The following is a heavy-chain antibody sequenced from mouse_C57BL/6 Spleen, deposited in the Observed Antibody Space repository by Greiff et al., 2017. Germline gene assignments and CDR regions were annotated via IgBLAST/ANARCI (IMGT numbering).Heavy chain of an antibody. V-gene: IGHV1-15*01. CDR2: IDPETGGT. J-gene: IGHJ1*03. CDR3: TKGTLGWYLDV. D-gene: IGHD3-3*01. CDR1: GYTFTDYE. Sequence: VQLQQSGAELVRPGASVTLSCKASGYTFTDYEMHWVMQTPVHGLEWIGAIDPETGGTSYNQKFKGKAILTADKSSSTAYMELRSLTSEDYAVYYCTKGTLGWYLDVWGTGTTVTVSS.